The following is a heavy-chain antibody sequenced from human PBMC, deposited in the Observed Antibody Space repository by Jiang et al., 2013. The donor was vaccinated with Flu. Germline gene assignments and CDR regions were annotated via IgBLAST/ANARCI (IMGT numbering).Heavy chain of an antibody. V-gene: IGHV3-66*01. CDR1: GFTVRSNY. Sequence: QLVESGGGLVQPGGSLRLSCAASGFTVRSNYMSWVRQAPGKGLEWVSIVYSDGRTYYADSMKGRFTISRDDSKNTLYLQMNSLRAEDTAVYYCARDNYNDSGFHHWGQGTLVTVSS. CDR2: VYSDGRT. D-gene: IGHD3-22*01. CDR3: ARDNYNDSGFHH. J-gene: IGHJ1*01.